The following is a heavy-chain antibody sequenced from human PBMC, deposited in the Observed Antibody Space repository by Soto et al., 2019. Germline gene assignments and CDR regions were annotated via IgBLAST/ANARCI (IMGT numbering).Heavy chain of an antibody. V-gene: IGHV3-23*01. CDR1: GFTFSIYP. CDR2: IGTTGGDT. Sequence: EVQLLESGGGLVQPGGSLRLSCAASGFTFSIYPMSWVRQTPEKGLEWVSTIGTTGGDTYYADSVRGRSTISSDDSKNTLYLQMSSLRAEESAVYYCAKSRVDSGRGYFDLVGRGTLVTVSS. D-gene: IGHD6-25*01. J-gene: IGHJ2*01. CDR3: AKSRVDSGRGYFDL.